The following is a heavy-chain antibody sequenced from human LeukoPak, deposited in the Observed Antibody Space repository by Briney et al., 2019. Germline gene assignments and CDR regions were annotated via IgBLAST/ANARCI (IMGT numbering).Heavy chain of an antibody. V-gene: IGHV5-51*01. Sequence: GESLKISCKGSGYSFTSYWIGWVRQMPGKGLEWMGIIYPGDSDTRYSPSFQGQVTISADKSISTAYLQWSSLKASDTAMYYCARSSNYDILTGYYYYYYGMDVWGQGTTVSVSS. J-gene: IGHJ6*02. CDR3: ARSSNYDILTGYYYYYYGMDV. CDR2: IYPGDSDT. CDR1: GYSFTSYW. D-gene: IGHD3-9*01.